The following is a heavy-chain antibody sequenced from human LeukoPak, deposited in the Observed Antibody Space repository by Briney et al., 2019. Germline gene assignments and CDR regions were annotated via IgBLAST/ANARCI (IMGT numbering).Heavy chain of an antibody. CDR2: ISAYNGNT. Sequence: GASVKVSCKASGYTFTSYGISWVRQAPGQGLEWMGWISAYNGNTNYAQKLQGRVTMTTDTSTSTAYMELRSLRSDDTAVYYCARVIPRGYCSSTSCPTNNWFDPWGQGTPVTVSS. CDR3: ARVIPRGYCSSTSCPTNNWFDP. D-gene: IGHD2-2*01. J-gene: IGHJ5*02. V-gene: IGHV1-18*01. CDR1: GYTFTSYG.